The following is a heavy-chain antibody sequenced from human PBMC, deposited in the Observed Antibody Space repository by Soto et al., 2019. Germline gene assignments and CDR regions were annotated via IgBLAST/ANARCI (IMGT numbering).Heavy chain of an antibody. D-gene: IGHD3-10*01. CDR3: ARDAYLGSGSYAY. J-gene: IGHJ4*02. Sequence: QVQLVESGGGVVQPGRSLRLSCAASGFTFSSYGMHWVRQAPGKGLEWVALMWYDGSNKYYADSVKGRFTISRDNSKNTLYLQMNSLRAEDTDVYYCARDAYLGSGSYAYWGQGTLVTVSS. V-gene: IGHV3-33*01. CDR1: GFTFSSYG. CDR2: MWYDGSNK.